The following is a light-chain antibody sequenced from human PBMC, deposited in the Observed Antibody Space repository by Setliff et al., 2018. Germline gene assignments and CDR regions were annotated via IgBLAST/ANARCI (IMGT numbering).Light chain of an antibody. V-gene: IGLV1-44*01. CDR2: SNN. Sequence: SVLARPPSASGTPGQRVTISCSGSSSNIGSNTVNWYQQLPGTAPKLLIYSNNQRPSGVPDRFSGSKSGTSASLAISGLQSEDEADYYCAAWDDSLNGYVFGTGTKGTVL. J-gene: IGLJ1*01. CDR1: SSNIGSNT. CDR3: AAWDDSLNGYV.